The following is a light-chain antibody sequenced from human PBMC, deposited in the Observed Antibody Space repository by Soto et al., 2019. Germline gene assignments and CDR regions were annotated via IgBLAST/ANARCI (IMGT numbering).Light chain of an antibody. Sequence: QSALTQPASVSGSPGQSSTISCTGTSSDVGGYNYVSWYQQHPGKAPKLRIYDVSNRPSGVSNRFSGSKSGNTASLTISGLQAEDEADYYCSSYTSSGTLVVFGGGTK. J-gene: IGLJ2*01. CDR2: DVS. CDR1: SSDVGGYNY. V-gene: IGLV2-14*01. CDR3: SSYTSSGTLVV.